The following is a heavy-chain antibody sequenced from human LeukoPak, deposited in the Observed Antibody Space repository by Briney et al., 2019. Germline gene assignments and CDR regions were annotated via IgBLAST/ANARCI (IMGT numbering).Heavy chain of an antibody. Sequence: KPSETLSLTCTVSGGSISSSSYYWSWIRQPPGKGLEWIGEINHSGYTNYNPSLKSRVTISVDTSKKQISLNLSSVTAADTAVYYCARAFGNVRGDTWGQGSLVTVSS. CDR2: INHSGYT. J-gene: IGHJ5*02. D-gene: IGHD3-10*01. CDR3: ARAFGNVRGDT. V-gene: IGHV4-39*07. CDR1: GGSISSSSYY.